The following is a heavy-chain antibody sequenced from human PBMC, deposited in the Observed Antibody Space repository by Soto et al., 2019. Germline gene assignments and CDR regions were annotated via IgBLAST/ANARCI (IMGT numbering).Heavy chain of an antibody. CDR2: ISSSFSYI. CDR3: ARDGRDGYHFDY. Sequence: EVQLVESGGGLVKPGGSLRLSCAASGFTFSSYSMNWVRQAPGKGLEWVSSISSSFSYIYYADSVKGRFTISRDNAKNSLYLQMNSLRAEDTAVYYCARDGRDGYHFDYGGQGTLVTVSS. V-gene: IGHV3-21*01. D-gene: IGHD5-12*01. CDR1: GFTFSSYS. J-gene: IGHJ4*02.